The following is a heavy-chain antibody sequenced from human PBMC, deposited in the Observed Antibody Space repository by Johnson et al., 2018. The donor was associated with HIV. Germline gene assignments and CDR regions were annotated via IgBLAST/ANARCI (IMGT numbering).Heavy chain of an antibody. V-gene: IGHV3-30*02. J-gene: IGHJ3*02. D-gene: IGHD3-9*01. CDR1: GFTFSSYG. CDR2: IRYDGSNK. Sequence: QVQLVESGGGVVRPGGSLRLSCAASGFTFSSYGMHWVRQAPGKGLEWVAFIRYDGSNKYYADSVKGRFTISRDNSKNTLYLQMNSLRAEDTAVYYCATGAFDWLGDAFDIWGQGTMVTVSS. CDR3: ATGAFDWLGDAFDI.